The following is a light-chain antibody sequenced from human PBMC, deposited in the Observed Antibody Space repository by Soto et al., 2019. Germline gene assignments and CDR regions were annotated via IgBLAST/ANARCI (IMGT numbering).Light chain of an antibody. Sequence: DIQMTQSPSSLSASIGDRVTITCRASQSISTSLNWYQHKPGKAPKLLIYGAFNLHSGVPSRFSGSGSGTDFTLTINSLQPEDFATYYCQQSDNFPWTFGQGTTVDIK. CDR2: GAF. V-gene: IGKV1-39*01. CDR3: QQSDNFPWT. J-gene: IGKJ1*01. CDR1: QSISTS.